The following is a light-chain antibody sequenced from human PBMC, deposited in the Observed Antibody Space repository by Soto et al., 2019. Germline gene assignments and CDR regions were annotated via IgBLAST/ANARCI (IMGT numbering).Light chain of an antibody. V-gene: IGKV3-20*01. J-gene: IGKJ2*01. CDR2: GAS. Sequence: EIALTQSPGTLSLSPGERATLSCRTSQSVSSGDFAWYQHRPGQAPRLVIYGASTRATGVPDRFSGSGSGTDFTLTISGLEPDDFAVYFCLQDGNSPYTFGQGTKLEMK. CDR1: QSVSSGD. CDR3: LQDGNSPYT.